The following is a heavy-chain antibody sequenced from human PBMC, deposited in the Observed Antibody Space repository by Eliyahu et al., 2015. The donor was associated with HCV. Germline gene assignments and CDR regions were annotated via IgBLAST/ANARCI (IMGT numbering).Heavy chain of an antibody. CDR3: ARDRAGSSSGGWFDP. J-gene: IGHJ5*02. D-gene: IGHD6-13*01. Sequence: QVQLVQSGAEVKTPVASVKVXCKAXGYTFTSYDINWVXQATGQGLEWMGWMNPNXGNTGYAQKFQGRVTITRNTSISTAYMELSSLRSEDTAVYYCARDRAGSSSGGWFDPWGQGTLVTVSS. CDR2: MNPNXGNT. CDR1: GYTFTSYD. V-gene: IGHV1-8*03.